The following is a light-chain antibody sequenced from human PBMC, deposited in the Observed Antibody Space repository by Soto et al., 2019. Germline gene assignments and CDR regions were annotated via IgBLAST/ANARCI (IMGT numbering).Light chain of an antibody. V-gene: IGKV3-11*01. Sequence: EIVLTQSPATLSLSPGEGATLSCRASQSVSSYLAWYQQKPCQAPRLLIYDASNRATGIPARFSGSGSGTDFNLTISSLEPEDFAVYYCQQRSNWPVTFGLGTKV. J-gene: IGKJ1*01. CDR3: QQRSNWPVT. CDR2: DAS. CDR1: QSVSSY.